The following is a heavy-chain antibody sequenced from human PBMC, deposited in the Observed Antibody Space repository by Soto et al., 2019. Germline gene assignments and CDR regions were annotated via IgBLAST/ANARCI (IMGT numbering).Heavy chain of an antibody. CDR1: GFTFSSYA. CDR3: ARDWNTAMDNLYY. V-gene: IGHV3-30-3*01. CDR2: ISYAGSNK. J-gene: IGHJ4*02. D-gene: IGHD5-18*01. Sequence: QVQLVESGGGVVQPGRSLRLSCAASGFTFSSYAMHWVRQAPGKGLEWGAVISYAGSNKYYADSVKGRFTISRDNSKNTLYLQMNSLRAEDTAVYYCARDWNTAMDNLYYWGQGTLVTVSS.